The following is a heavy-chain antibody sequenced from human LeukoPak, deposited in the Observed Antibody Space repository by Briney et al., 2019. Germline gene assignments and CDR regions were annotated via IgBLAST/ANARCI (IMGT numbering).Heavy chain of an antibody. J-gene: IGHJ4*02. V-gene: IGHV3-23*01. D-gene: IGHD3-22*01. CDR3: AKEKGFGYSPLDY. CDR2: ISGRGDGT. CDR1: GFTFSNYA. Sequence: GGSLRLSCAASGFTFSNYAMTWVRQAPGKGPEWISTISGRGDGTYYTDSVKGRFTISRDNSKNTVYLQMNNLRAEDTALYYCAKEKGFGYSPLDYWGQGTLVTVSA.